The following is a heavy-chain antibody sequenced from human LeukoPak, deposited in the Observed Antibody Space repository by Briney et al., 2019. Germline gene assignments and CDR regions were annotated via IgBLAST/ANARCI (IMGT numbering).Heavy chain of an antibody. J-gene: IGHJ4*02. D-gene: IGHD3-10*01. CDR1: GFTFSSYS. V-gene: IGHV3-21*01. CDR2: ISSSSSYI. Sequence: GGSLRLSCAASGFTFSSYSMIWVRQAPGKGLEWVSSISSSSSYIYYADSVKGRFTISRDNAKNSLYLQMNSLRAEDTAVYYCARETYYYGSGSYLYDYWGQGTLVTVSS. CDR3: ARETYYYGSGSYLYDY.